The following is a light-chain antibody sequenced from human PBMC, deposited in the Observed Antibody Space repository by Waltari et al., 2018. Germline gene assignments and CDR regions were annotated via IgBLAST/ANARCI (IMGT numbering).Light chain of an antibody. J-gene: IGLJ2*01. CDR1: SSDITPYTR. CDR3: AAWTDTSKIV. V-gene: IGLV2-18*02. Sequence: QSALTQPPSVSGSPGQSVTISCTGTSSDITPYTRVSWYQQPPGTAPKLIIFEGTNRPSGVPDRFSGSQSGYTASLTISGLQAEDEAHYYCAAWTDTSKIVFGGGTRVTVL. CDR2: EGT.